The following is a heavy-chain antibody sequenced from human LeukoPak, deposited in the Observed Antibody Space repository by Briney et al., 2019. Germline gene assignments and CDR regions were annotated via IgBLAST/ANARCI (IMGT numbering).Heavy chain of an antibody. J-gene: IGHJ4*02. Sequence: GESLKISCKSSGYSFTNYWIGWVRQMPGKGLEWMGIIYPDEPDTRYSPSFQGRVTISVDKSTSTAYLQWSGLKASDTAMYYCAKLGAYSSSWYGFVDYWGQGTLVTVSS. CDR2: IYPDEPDT. V-gene: IGHV5-51*01. D-gene: IGHD6-13*01. CDR1: GYSFTNYW. CDR3: AKLGAYSSSWYGFVDY.